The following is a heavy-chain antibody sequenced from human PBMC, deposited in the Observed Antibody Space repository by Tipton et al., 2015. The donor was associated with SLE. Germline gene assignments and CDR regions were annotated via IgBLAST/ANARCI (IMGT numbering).Heavy chain of an antibody. CDR1: GGSFSGYY. CDR3: ATSPSGSLYYFDY. V-gene: IGHV4-34*01. CDR2: INHSGST. J-gene: IGHJ4*02. Sequence: LRLSCAVYGGSFSGYYWSWIRQPPGKGLEWIGEINHSGSTNYNPSLKSRVTISVDTSKNQFSLKLSSVTAADTAVYYCATSPSGSLYYFDYWGQGTLVTVSS. D-gene: IGHD1-26*01.